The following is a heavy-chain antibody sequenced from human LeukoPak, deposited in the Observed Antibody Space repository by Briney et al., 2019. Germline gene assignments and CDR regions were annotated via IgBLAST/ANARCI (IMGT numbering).Heavy chain of an antibody. D-gene: IGHD2-2*02. J-gene: IGHJ5*02. CDR3: AREKGIVVVPAAINWFDP. CDR1: GGTSSSYA. Sequence: SVKVSCKASGGTSSSYAIGWVRQAPGQGLEWMGRIIPILGIANYAQKFQGRVTITADKSTSTAYMELSSLRSEDTAVYYCAREKGIVVVPAAINWFDPWGQGTLVTVSS. V-gene: IGHV1-69*04. CDR2: IIPILGIA.